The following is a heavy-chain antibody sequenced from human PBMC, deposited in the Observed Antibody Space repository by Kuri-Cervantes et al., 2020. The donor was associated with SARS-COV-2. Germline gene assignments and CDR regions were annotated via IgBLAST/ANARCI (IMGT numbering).Heavy chain of an antibody. CDR2: IIPILGIA. V-gene: IGHV1-69*10. J-gene: IGHJ5*02. CDR3: ARGVLGSMDAWFDP. D-gene: IGHD3-10*01. Sequence: SVKVSCKASGYTFTSYDINWVRQATGQGLEWMGGIIPILGIANYAQKFQGRVTITADKSTSTAYMELSSLRSEDTAVYYCARGVLGSMDAWFDPWGQGTLVTVSS. CDR1: GYTFTSYD.